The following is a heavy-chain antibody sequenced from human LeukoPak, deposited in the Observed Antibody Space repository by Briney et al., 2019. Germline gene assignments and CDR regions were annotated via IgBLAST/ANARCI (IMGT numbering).Heavy chain of an antibody. CDR3: AKEAAMVRGVITASYYYYYMDV. Sequence: GGSLRLSCAASGFTFSSYAVSWVRQAPGKGLEWASAISGSGGSTYYADSVKGRFTISRDNYKNTLYLQMNSLSAEDKAVYYCAKEAAMVRGVITASYYYYYMDVWGKGTTVTVSS. J-gene: IGHJ6*03. CDR1: GFTFSSYA. D-gene: IGHD3-10*01. CDR2: ISGSGGST. V-gene: IGHV3-23*01.